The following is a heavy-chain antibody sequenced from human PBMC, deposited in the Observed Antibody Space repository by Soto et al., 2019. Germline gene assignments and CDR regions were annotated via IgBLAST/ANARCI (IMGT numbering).Heavy chain of an antibody. V-gene: IGHV3-53*04. CDR3: ARGGDYDPNRADDAFDI. CDR1: GFTVSRNY. J-gene: IGHJ3*02. Sequence: EVQLVESGGGLVQPGGSLRLSCVASGFTVSRNYMSWVRQAPGKGLEWVSVIYTGGSTYYADSVKGRFTISRHNSKNTLYLQMKSLRPEDTAVYYCARGGDYDPNRADDAFDIWGQGTMVTVSS. CDR2: IYTGGST. D-gene: IGHD4-17*01.